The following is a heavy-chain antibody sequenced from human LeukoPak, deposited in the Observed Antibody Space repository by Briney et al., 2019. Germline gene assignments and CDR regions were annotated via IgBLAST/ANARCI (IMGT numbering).Heavy chain of an antibody. CDR2: ISSSGSTI. D-gene: IGHD1-26*01. CDR1: GFTFRDYY. V-gene: IGHV3-11*01. J-gene: IGHJ4*02. CDR3: ARDQHSIVGATPRGEY. Sequence: GGSLRLSCAASGFTFRDYYMSWIRQAPGKGLEWVSYISSSGSTIYYADSVKGRFTISRDNAKNSLYLQMNSLRAEDTAVYYCARDQHSIVGATPRGEYWGQGTLVTVSS.